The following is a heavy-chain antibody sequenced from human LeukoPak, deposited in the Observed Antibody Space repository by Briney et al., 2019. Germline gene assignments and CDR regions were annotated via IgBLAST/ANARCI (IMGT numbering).Heavy chain of an antibody. Sequence: SETLSLTCTVSGYSISSGFYWGWIRQPPGKGLEWIGNVYHTGSTYYNPSLKSRVTISVDTSKNQFSLKLSSVIDADTAVYYCARVPLWAISFSIEVCYFDHWGQGTLVTVSS. J-gene: IGHJ4*02. V-gene: IGHV4-38-2*02. CDR3: ARVPLWAISFSIEVCYFDH. CDR2: VYHTGST. CDR1: GYSISSGFY. D-gene: IGHD2-21*01.